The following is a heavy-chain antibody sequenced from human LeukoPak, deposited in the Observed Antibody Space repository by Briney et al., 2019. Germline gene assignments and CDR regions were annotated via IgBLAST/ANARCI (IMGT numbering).Heavy chain of an antibody. CDR1: EFNFSSYA. D-gene: IGHD5-12*01. CDR3: AREGRWPRAFDI. Sequence: GGALGLSCAASEFNFSSYAMHWVRQAPGKGLEWVAVISYDGSDKYYADSVKGRFTISRDNSKNTLYLQMNSLRAEDTAVYYCAREGRWPRAFDIWGQGTMVTVSS. CDR2: ISYDGSDK. V-gene: IGHV3-30-3*01. J-gene: IGHJ3*02.